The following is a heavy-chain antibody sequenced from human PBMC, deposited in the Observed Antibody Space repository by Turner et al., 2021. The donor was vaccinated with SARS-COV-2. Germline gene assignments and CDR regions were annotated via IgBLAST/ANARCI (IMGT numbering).Heavy chain of an antibody. CDR2: IYTGGST. Sequence: QVQLQESGPGLVKPLETLSLTCSVSGGSISHFYWSWIRQPAGKGLEWIGRIYTGGSTNYNPSLKSRVTMSVDTSKNQISLKLISVTAADTAVYYCARDGDLRRNWFDPWGQGTLVTVSS. CDR1: GGSISHFY. D-gene: IGHD3-10*01. CDR3: ARDGDLRRNWFDP. J-gene: IGHJ5*02. V-gene: IGHV4-4*07.